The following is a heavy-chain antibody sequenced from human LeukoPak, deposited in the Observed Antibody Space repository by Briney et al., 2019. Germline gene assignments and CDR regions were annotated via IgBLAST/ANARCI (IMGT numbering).Heavy chain of an antibody. J-gene: IGHJ4*02. CDR3: ARHSAFFRYYFDY. CDR2: INHSGST. Sequence: PSETLSLTCAVYGGSFSGYYWSWIRQPPGKGLEWIGEINHSGSTNYNSSLKSRVTISVDTSKNQFSLKLSSVTAADTAVYYCARHSAFFRYYFDYWGQGTLVTVSS. D-gene: IGHD3-3*02. V-gene: IGHV4-34*01. CDR1: GGSFSGYY.